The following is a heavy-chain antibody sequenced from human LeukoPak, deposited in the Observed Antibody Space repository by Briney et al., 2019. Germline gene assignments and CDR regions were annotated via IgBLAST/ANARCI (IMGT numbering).Heavy chain of an antibody. CDR3: ARSRQASGLFNS. CDR1: VYAITSGGFS. Sequence: SETLSLTCTVSVYAITSGGFSWNWIRQPPGKGLEWIGYIYDRGPAYYNPSLKSRFTISVDRPKNQFFLNVTSLTAADTAVYYCARSRQASGLFNSWGQGTLVVVSS. D-gene: IGHD3-10*01. CDR2: IYDRGPA. J-gene: IGHJ5*01. V-gene: IGHV4-30-2*01.